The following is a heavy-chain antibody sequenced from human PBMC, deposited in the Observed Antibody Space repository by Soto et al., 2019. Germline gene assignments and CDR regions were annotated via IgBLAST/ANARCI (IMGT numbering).Heavy chain of an antibody. J-gene: IGHJ5*02. CDR3: ARALGPPWWFDP. V-gene: IGHV4-59*01. CDR2: IYYSGST. CDR1: GGSISSYY. Sequence: PSETLSLTCTVAGGSISSYYWSWIRQPPGKGLEWIGYIYYSGSTNYNPSLKSRVTISVDTSKNQFSLKLSSVTAADTAVYYCARALGPPWWFDPWGQGTLVTVSS. D-gene: IGHD6-6*01.